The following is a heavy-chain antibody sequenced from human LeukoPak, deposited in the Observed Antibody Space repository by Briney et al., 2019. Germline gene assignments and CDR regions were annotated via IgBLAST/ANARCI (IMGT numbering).Heavy chain of an antibody. D-gene: IGHD3-10*01. Sequence: SETLSLTCAVCGGSFSGYYWSWIRQPPGKGLEWIGEINHSGSTNYNPSLKSRVTISVDASKNQFSLKLSSVTAADTAVYYCARKSYYYGSGIYYWGQGTLVTVSS. V-gene: IGHV4-34*01. CDR3: ARKSYYYGSGIYY. J-gene: IGHJ4*02. CDR2: INHSGST. CDR1: GGSFSGYY.